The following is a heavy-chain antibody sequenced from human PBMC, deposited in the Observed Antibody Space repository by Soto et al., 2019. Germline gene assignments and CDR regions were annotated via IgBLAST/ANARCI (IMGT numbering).Heavy chain of an antibody. CDR1: GYTFTSYY. CDR2: INPSGGST. J-gene: IGHJ4*01. V-gene: IGHV1-46*01. Sequence: ASVKVSCKASGYTFTSYYMHWVRQAPGQGLEWMGIINPSGGSTSYAQKFQGRVTMTRDTSTSTVYMELSSVTAADTAVYYCARHVVESLSFGERVHHFDYRGHGTLVTVSS. CDR3: ARHVVESLSFGERVHHFDY. D-gene: IGHD3-10*01.